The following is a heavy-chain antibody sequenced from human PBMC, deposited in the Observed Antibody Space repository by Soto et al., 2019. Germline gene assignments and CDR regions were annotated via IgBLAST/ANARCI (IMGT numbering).Heavy chain of an antibody. J-gene: IGHJ4*01. CDR3: ARGKLSDYVWGSYRYHFDY. V-gene: IGHV4-34*01. Sequence: SGSTALTCAVCGGTFKVSEGGGSRKPTGKGLEWIGEINHSGSTNYNPSLKSRVTISVDTSKNQLSLKLSSVTAADTAVYYRARGKLSDYVWGSYRYHFDYWGHGTVVTVSS. CDR2: INHSGST. CDR1: GGTFKVSE. D-gene: IGHD3-16*02.